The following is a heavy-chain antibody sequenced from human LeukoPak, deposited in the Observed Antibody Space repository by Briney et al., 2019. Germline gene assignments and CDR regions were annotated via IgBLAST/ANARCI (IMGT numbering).Heavy chain of an antibody. D-gene: IGHD2-8*01. CDR3: ARPSGVYAFFNY. CDR1: GGSFSGYY. Sequence: SETLSLTCAVYGGSFSGYYWGWIRQPPGKGLEWIGEINHSGSTNYNPSLKSRVTISVDTSKNQFSLKPSSVTAADTAVYYCARPSGVYAFFNYWGQGTLVTVSS. CDR2: INHSGST. V-gene: IGHV4-34*01. J-gene: IGHJ4*02.